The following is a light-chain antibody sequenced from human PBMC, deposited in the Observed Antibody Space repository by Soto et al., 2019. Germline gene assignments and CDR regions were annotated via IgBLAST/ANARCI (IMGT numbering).Light chain of an antibody. CDR3: SSYTSSSTVV. J-gene: IGLJ2*01. CDR2: DVS. CDR1: SSDVGDYNY. V-gene: IGLV2-14*01. Sequence: QSALTQPASVSGSPGQSITISCTGTSSDVGDYNYVSWYQQHPGKAPKLMIYDVSNRPSGVSNRFSGSKSGNTASLTISGLQDEDESDYYCSSYTSSSTVVFGGGTKLTVL.